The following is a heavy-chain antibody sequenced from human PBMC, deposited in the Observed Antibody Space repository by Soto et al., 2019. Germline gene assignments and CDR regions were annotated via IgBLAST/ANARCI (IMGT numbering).Heavy chain of an antibody. D-gene: IGHD3-22*01. Sequence: QVQLQESGPGLVKPSQTLSLTCTVSGGSISSGDYYWSWIGQPPGKGLGLMGYIYYRGRTHYNPTHKGRVTISVDTSKNQVSLKLSSVTAAATAVYSCARVDTMIVVVFWGQGTLVTVSS. V-gene: IGHV4-30-4*01. CDR2: IYYRGRT. CDR1: GGSISSGDYY. J-gene: IGHJ4*02. CDR3: ARVDTMIVVVF.